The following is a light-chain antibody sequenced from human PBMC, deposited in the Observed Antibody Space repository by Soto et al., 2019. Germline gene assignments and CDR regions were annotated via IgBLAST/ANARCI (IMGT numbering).Light chain of an antibody. V-gene: IGKV1-5*01. CDR2: DAS. J-gene: IGKJ2*01. CDR1: QSISSW. CDR3: QQYNRYPYP. Sequence: DIHMTQSPSTMPAIVGAALTIACRASQSISSWLAWYQQKPGKAPKLLSYDASSLESGVPSRFSGSGSGTEFTLTISSLQPDDCATDDCQQYNRYPYPVGQGTNVDI.